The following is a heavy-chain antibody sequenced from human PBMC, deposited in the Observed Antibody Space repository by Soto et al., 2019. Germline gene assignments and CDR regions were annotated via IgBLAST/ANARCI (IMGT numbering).Heavy chain of an antibody. D-gene: IGHD2-21*02. V-gene: IGHV1-46*01. CDR2: INPGGGRT. CDR1: GYTFTSYY. CDR3: ARGPSCGGDCYLFDY. J-gene: IGHJ4*02. Sequence: GASVKVSCKASGYTFTSYYIHWVRQAPGQGLEWVVMINPGGGRTKNAQMFQGRVTLTRDTSTGTVDMELSSLTSADTAVYYCARGPSCGGDCYLFDYWGQGSLVTVSS.